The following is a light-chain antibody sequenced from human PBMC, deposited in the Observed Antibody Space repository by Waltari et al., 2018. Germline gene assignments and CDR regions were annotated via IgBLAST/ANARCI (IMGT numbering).Light chain of an antibody. CDR3: QHYGTSPPLT. Sequence: RASQTFSCSYLPWYQQKPGQAPRLLIYGASTRAAGCPVRFSGSGSGTDFTLTISRLEPEDFAVYYCQHYGTSPPLTFGGGTKVEIK. CDR1: QTFSCSY. CDR2: GAS. J-gene: IGKJ4*01. V-gene: IGKV3-20*01.